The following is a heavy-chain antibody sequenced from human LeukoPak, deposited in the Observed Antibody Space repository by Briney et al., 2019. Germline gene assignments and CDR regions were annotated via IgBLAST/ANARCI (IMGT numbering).Heavy chain of an antibody. CDR3: AKALWSSGWSGRGGFHYYYGMDV. D-gene: IGHD6-19*01. CDR1: GFTFSDYG. J-gene: IGHJ6*02. Sequence: GSLRLSCAASGFTFSDYGLHWVRQAPGKGLEWVAVISYDGSHKYYADSVKGRFTISRDNSKNTLYLQMNSLRSEDTAVYYCAKALWSSGWSGRGGFHYYYGMDVWGQGTLVTVSS. V-gene: IGHV3-30*18. CDR2: ISYDGSHK.